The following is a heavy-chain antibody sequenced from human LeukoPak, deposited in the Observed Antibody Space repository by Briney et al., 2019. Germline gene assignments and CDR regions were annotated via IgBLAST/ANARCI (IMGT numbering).Heavy chain of an antibody. V-gene: IGHV3-64*01. Sequence: TGGSLRLSCAASGFTFSSYAMHWVRQAPGKGLEYVSAISSNGGSTYYANSVKGRFTISRDNSKNTLYLQMGSLRAEDMAVYYCARDPPRGDGPRNWYFDLWGRGTLVTVSS. CDR2: ISSNGGST. CDR3: ARDPPRGDGPRNWYFDL. CDR1: GFTFSSYA. J-gene: IGHJ2*01. D-gene: IGHD1-14*01.